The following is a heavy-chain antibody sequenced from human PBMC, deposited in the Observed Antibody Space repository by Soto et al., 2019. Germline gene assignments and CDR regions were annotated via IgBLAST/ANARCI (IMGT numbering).Heavy chain of an antibody. CDR3: ARASECDFWSGYYYGMDV. V-gene: IGHV3-21*02. Sequence: EVQLVESGGGLVKPGGSLRLSCTASGFTFNRSTMNWVRQAPGKGPEWVSSITSDSGDINYADSVRGRFTISRDNAKNSLYLQMSSLRAEDTAVYYCARASECDFWSGYYYGMDVWGQGTTVTVSS. D-gene: IGHD3-3*01. CDR2: ITSDSGDI. CDR1: GFTFNRST. J-gene: IGHJ6*02.